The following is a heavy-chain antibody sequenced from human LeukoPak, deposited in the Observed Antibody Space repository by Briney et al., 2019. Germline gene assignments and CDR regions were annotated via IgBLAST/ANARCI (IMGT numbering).Heavy chain of an antibody. V-gene: IGHV4-39*01. CDR1: GGSINSSRSF. CDR3: ARNVRHFDF. CDR2: IYYGGST. J-gene: IGHJ4*02. Sequence: SETLYLTCSVSGGSINSSRSFWGWIRQPPGKGLEWIGSIYYGGSTYYNPSLRTRLTISVDTSRNQFSLKLSSVTAADTAVYYCARNVRHFDFWGQGTLVTVSS.